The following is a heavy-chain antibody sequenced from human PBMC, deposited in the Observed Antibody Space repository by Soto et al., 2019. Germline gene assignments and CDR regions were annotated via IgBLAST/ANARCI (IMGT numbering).Heavy chain of an antibody. V-gene: IGHV3-48*04. Sequence: PGGSLRLSCAASGFTFSSYSMSWVRQAPGKGLEWLSYISGSGRTIYSADSVKGRFTISRDNATNSLYLQMNNVRTEDTAVYYCARLPFPWGWFDPWGQATRVTVAS. CDR1: GFTFSSYS. D-gene: IGHD3-16*01. J-gene: IGHJ5*02. CDR3: ARLPFPWGWFDP. CDR2: ISGSGRTI.